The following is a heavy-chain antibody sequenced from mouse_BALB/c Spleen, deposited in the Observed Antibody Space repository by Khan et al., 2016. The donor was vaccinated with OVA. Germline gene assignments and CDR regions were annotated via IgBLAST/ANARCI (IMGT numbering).Heavy chain of an antibody. Sequence: EVELVESGGGVVKPGGSLKLSCSASGFTFSSFAMSWVRQTPEKRLELVATISSGGHYTFYPDSVKGRFTISRDNARNTLYLQMSSLRSEDTAVYYCARSLVDYHAMDYWGQGTSVTVSA. D-gene: IGHD2-2*01. CDR3: ARSLVDYHAMDY. J-gene: IGHJ4*01. CDR2: ISSGGHYT. CDR1: GFTFSSFA. V-gene: IGHV5-9-3*01.